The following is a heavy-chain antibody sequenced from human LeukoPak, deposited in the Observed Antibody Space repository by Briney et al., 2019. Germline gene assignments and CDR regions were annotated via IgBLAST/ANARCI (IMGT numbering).Heavy chain of an antibody. CDR2: INHSGST. Sequence: PSETLSLTCAVYGGSFSGYYWSWIRQPPGKGLEWIGEINHSGSTNYNPSLKSRVTISVDTSKNQFSLKLSSVTAADTAVYYCARTGYGFRSTYWFYPWCQGTLVTVSS. D-gene: IGHD2-15*01. V-gene: IGHV4-34*01. CDR1: GGSFSGYY. CDR3: ARTGYGFRSTYWFYP. J-gene: IGHJ5*02.